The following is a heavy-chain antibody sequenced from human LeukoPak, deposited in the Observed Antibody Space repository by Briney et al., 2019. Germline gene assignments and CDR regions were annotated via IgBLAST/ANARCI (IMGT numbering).Heavy chain of an antibody. J-gene: IGHJ6*02. CDR2: IYSGGST. CDR3: AREEILEPDYYYYGMDV. Sequence: GGSLRLSCAASGFTVSSNYMSWVRQAPGKGLEWVSVIYSGGSTYYAGSVKGRFTISRDNSKNTLYLQMNSLRAEDTAVYYCAREEILEPDYYYYGMDVWGQGTTVTVSS. CDR1: GFTVSSNY. V-gene: IGHV3-53*01. D-gene: IGHD1-1*01.